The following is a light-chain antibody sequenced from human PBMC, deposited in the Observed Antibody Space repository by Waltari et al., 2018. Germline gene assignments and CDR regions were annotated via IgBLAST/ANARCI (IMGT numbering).Light chain of an antibody. J-gene: IGLJ3*02. CDR3: SSHTSSSTLV. V-gene: IGLV2-14*01. CDR2: DVT. CDR1: SSDIDSSNY. Sequence: QSALTQPASGSGSPGQSITSSCTPTSSDIDSSNYVSWYQQHPPKAPTLLIYDVTKRPSGVSNRCSGSKSGNTDSLTISGLQGEDEADYYCSSHTSSSTLVFGGGTRLTVL.